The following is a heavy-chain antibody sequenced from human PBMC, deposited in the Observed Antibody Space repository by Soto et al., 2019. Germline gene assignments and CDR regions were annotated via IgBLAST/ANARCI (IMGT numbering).Heavy chain of an antibody. J-gene: IGHJ4*02. D-gene: IGHD5-18*01. CDR2: IYPSGMP. V-gene: IGHV4-30-2*01. Sequence: QLQLQESGSGLVKPSHTLSLTCTVSGGSISNAAYSWSWIRQPPGKVLEWIGYIYPSGMPFYNPSLRSRVTISIARSNDQFSLNLKSVTAADTAVYYCARERGGYGLFDSWGQGTLVTVSS. CDR3: ARERGGYGLFDS. CDR1: GGSISNAAYS.